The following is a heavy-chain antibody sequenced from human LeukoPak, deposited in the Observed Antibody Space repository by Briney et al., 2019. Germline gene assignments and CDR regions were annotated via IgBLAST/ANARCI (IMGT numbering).Heavy chain of an antibody. Sequence: GGSLRLSCAASGFTLSSYSMNWVGQAPGKGLEWVSSISSSSSYIYYADSVKGRFTISRDNAKNSLYLQMNSLRAEDTAVYYCARDFLDIVVVVATFDYWGQGTLVTVSS. J-gene: IGHJ4*02. CDR1: GFTLSSYS. CDR3: ARDFLDIVVVVATFDY. D-gene: IGHD2-15*01. CDR2: ISSSSSYI. V-gene: IGHV3-21*01.